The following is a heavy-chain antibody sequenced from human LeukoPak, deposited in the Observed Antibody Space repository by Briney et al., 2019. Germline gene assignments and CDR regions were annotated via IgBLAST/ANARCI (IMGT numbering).Heavy chain of an antibody. Sequence: PGQSLRLSCAASGFTFSSIAMHWVRQAPGKGLEWVAVISYDGSTSYYADSVKGRFTISRDNSKNTLYLQMNSLRAEDTAVYYCAKAYSSSQGDWFDPWGQGTLVTVSS. CDR3: AKAYSSSQGDWFDP. J-gene: IGHJ5*02. CDR1: GFTFSSIA. V-gene: IGHV3-30-3*01. D-gene: IGHD6-13*01. CDR2: ISYDGSTS.